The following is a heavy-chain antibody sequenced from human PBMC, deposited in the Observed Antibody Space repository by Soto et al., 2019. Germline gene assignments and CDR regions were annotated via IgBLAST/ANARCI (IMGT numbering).Heavy chain of an antibody. Sequence: GGSLRLSCAASGFTFSSYAMSWVRQAPGKGLEWVSAISGSGGSTYYADSVKGRFTISRDNSKNTLYLQMNSLRAEDTAVYYCAKHLFGVSASVDGESGMDVWGQGTTVTVSS. J-gene: IGHJ6*02. CDR1: GFTFSSYA. D-gene: IGHD3-10*01. V-gene: IGHV3-23*01. CDR2: ISGSGGST. CDR3: AKHLFGVSASVDGESGMDV.